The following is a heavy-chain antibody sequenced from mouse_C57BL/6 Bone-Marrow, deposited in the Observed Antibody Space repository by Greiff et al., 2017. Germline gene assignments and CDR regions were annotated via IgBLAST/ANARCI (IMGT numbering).Heavy chain of an antibody. D-gene: IGHD1-1*01. CDR3: AREAYGSSSGYFDV. Sequence: EVKLQESGGGLVKPGGSLKLSCAASGFTFSSYAMSWVRQTPEKRLEWVATISDGGSYTYYPDNVKGRFTISRDNAKNNLYLQMSHLKSEDTAMYYCAREAYGSSSGYFDVWGTGTTVTVSS. CDR2: ISDGGSYT. J-gene: IGHJ1*03. CDR1: GFTFSSYA. V-gene: IGHV5-4*01.